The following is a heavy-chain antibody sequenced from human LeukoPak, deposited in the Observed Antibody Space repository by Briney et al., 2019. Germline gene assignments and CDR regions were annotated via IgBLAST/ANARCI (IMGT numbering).Heavy chain of an antibody. V-gene: IGHV4-59*01. CDR1: GGSISSYY. CDR2: IYYSGST. J-gene: IGHJ4*02. D-gene: IGHD6-19*01. Sequence: KPSETLSLTCTVSGGSISSYYWSWIRQPPGKGLEWIGYIYYSGSTNYNPSLKSRVTISVDTSKNQFSLKLSSVTAADTAVYYCARVPYSGWPDQEVPGPDYWGQGTLLTVSS. CDR3: ARVPYSGWPDQEVPGPDY.